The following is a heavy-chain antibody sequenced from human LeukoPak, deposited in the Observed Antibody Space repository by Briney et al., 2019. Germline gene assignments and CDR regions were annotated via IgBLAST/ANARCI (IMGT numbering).Heavy chain of an antibody. CDR2: ISGSGGST. CDR1: RFTFSSYA. J-gene: IGHJ4*02. D-gene: IGHD3-22*01. CDR3: ARADGDYYDSSGHYWDH. V-gene: IGHV3-23*01. Sequence: GGSLRLSCAASRFTFSSYAMSWVRQAPGKGLEWVSGISGSGGSTYYADSVKGRFTISRDNSKNTLYLQTNSLRAEDTAVYYCARADGDYYDSSGHYWDHWGQGTLVTVSS.